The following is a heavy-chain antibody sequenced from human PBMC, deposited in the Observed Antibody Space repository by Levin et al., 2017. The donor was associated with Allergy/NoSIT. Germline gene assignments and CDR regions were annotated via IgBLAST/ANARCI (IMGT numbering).Heavy chain of an antibody. Sequence: QPGESLKISCAASGFTFSSYAMNWVRQVPGKGLEWVAVIAYDESSRFYADSVRGRFFISRDNSNNTLYLQMNSLRPEDTAVYYCARGNPGSLLLWFGQLFVTALDYWGQGTLVTVSS. CDR2: IAYDESSR. J-gene: IGHJ4*02. D-gene: IGHD3-10*01. V-gene: IGHV3-30-3*01. CDR1: GFTFSSYA. CDR3: ARGNPGSLLLWFGQLFVTALDY.